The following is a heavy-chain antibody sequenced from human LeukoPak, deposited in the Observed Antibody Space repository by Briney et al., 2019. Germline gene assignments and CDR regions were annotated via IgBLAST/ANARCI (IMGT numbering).Heavy chain of an antibody. CDR3: ARRLGGSSWYNY. CDR1: GYSISSGYY. D-gene: IGHD6-13*01. V-gene: IGHV4-38-2*02. Sequence: SETLSLTCTVSGYSISSGYYWGWIRQPPGKGPEWIGSIYHSGSTYYNPSLKSRVTISVDTSKNQFSLKLSSVTAADTAVYYCARRLGGSSWYNYWGQGTLVTVSS. J-gene: IGHJ4*02. CDR2: IYHSGST.